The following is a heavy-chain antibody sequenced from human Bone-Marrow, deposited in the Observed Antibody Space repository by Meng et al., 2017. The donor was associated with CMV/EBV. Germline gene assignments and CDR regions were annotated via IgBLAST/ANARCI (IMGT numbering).Heavy chain of an antibody. V-gene: IGHV3-30-3*01. Sequence: GGSLRLSCAASGFTFSSYAMHRVRQAPGKGLEWVAVISYDGSDKYYADSVKGRFTISRDNSKNTLYLQMNSLRAEDTAVYYCARGGGYCSSTSCYSHYYYGMDVWGQGTTVTVSS. CDR1: GFTFSSYA. CDR2: ISYDGSDK. J-gene: IGHJ6*02. D-gene: IGHD2-2*01. CDR3: ARGGGYCSSTSCYSHYYYGMDV.